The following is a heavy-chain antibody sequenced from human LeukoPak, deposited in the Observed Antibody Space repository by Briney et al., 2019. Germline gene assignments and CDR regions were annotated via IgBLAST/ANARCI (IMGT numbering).Heavy chain of an antibody. V-gene: IGHV3-30-3*01. CDR1: GLIFSNYT. CDR3: ARPRGSRWSIPFDN. CDR2: ISYDGSNK. J-gene: IGHJ4*02. D-gene: IGHD6-13*01. Sequence: GGSLRLSCAASGLIFSNYTMHWVRQAPGKGLEWVAVISYDGSNKYYADSVKGRFTVSRDNSKTTLYLQMDSLRAEDTAVYYCARPRGSRWSIPFDNWGQGTLVTVSS.